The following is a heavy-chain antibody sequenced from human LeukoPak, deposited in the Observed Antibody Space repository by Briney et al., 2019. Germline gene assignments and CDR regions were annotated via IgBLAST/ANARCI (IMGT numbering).Heavy chain of an antibody. CDR1: GGSISSSSYY. J-gene: IGHJ4*02. CDR2: IYYSGST. CDR3: ARVGTVVTPHPEYYFDY. Sequence: PSETLSLTCTVSGGSISSSSYYWGWIRQPPGKGLEWIESIYYSGSTYYNPSLKSRVTISVDTSKNQFSLKLSSVTAADTAVYYCARVGTVVTPHPEYYFDYWGQGTLVTVSS. V-gene: IGHV4-39*01. D-gene: IGHD4-23*01.